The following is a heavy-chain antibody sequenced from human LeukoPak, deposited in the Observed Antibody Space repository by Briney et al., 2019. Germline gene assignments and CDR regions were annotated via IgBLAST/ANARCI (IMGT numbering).Heavy chain of an antibody. CDR3: ARDELMFGGVDYFDY. CDR2: IWYDGSNK. V-gene: IGHV3-33*01. Sequence: PGGSLRLSCAAPGFTFSSYGMHWVRQAPGKGLEWVAVIWYDGSNKYYADSVKGRFTISRDNSKNTLYLQMNSLRAEDTAVYYCARDELMFGGVDYFDYWGQGTLVTVSS. J-gene: IGHJ4*02. CDR1: GFTFSSYG. D-gene: IGHD3-16*01.